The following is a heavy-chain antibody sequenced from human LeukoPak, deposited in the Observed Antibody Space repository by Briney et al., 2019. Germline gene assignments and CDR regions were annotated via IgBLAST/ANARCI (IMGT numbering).Heavy chain of an antibody. V-gene: IGHV3-48*01. D-gene: IGHD2-15*01. J-gene: IGHJ4*02. Sequence: GGSLRLSCAASGFTFSSYSMTWVRQAPGKGLEWVSYISSSSSTIYYADSVKGRFTISRDNAKNSLYLQMNSLRAEDTAVYYCARELLSPSDYWGQGTLVTVSS. CDR3: ARELLSPSDY. CDR1: GFTFSSYS. CDR2: ISSSSSTI.